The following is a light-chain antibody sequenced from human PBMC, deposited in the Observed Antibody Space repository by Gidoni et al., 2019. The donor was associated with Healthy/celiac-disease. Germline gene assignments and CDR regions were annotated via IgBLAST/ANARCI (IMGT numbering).Light chain of an antibody. Sequence: DSVMTQSPLSLPVTPGEPASISCRSSQSLLHRNGYNYLDWYLQKPGQSPQLLIYLGSNRASGVPDRFSGSGSGTDFTLKISRVEAEDVGIYYCMQALQTPITFGQXTRLEIK. CDR2: LGS. CDR3: MQALQTPIT. V-gene: IGKV2-28*01. J-gene: IGKJ5*01. CDR1: QSLLHRNGYNY.